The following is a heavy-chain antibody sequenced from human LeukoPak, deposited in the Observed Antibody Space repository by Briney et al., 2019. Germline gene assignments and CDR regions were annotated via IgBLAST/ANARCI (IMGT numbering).Heavy chain of an antibody. V-gene: IGHV1-2*02. CDR2: INPNSGGT. D-gene: IGHD2-2*01. Sequence: ASVKVSCKASGYTFTGYYMHWVRQAPGQGLEWIGWINPNSGGTNYAQKFQGRVTMTRDTSISTAYMELSRLRSDDTAVYYCARDICGMSSTSCRGHFQHWGQGTLVTVSS. CDR3: ARDICGMSSTSCRGHFQH. J-gene: IGHJ1*01. CDR1: GYTFTGYY.